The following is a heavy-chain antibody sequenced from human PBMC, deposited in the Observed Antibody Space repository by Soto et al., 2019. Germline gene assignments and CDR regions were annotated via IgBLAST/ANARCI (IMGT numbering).Heavy chain of an antibody. CDR1: GYTFTSYG. V-gene: IGHV1-18*01. CDR3: ARGGVTTSFEHAHDAFDI. CDR2: ISAYNGNT. J-gene: IGHJ3*02. D-gene: IGHD4-17*01. Sequence: QVQLVQSGAEVKKPGASVKVSCKASGYTFTSYGISWVRQAPGQGLEWMGWISAYNGNTNYAQKLQGRVTMTTDTYTRTAYMELRSLRSDDTAVYYCARGGVTTSFEHAHDAFDIWGQGTMVTVSS.